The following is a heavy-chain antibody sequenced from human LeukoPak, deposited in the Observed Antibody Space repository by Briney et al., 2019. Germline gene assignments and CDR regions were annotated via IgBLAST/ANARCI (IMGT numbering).Heavy chain of an antibody. Sequence: SETLSLTCIISGGYISSTTYYWGWIRQPPGKGLEWIGSIYHSGSTYYNPSLKSRVTISVDTSKNQFSLKLSSVTAADTAVYYCARVSSSGWEIDYWGQGTLVTVSS. CDR1: GGYISSTTYY. D-gene: IGHD6-19*01. CDR2: IYHSGST. CDR3: ARVSSSGWEIDY. V-gene: IGHV4-39*07. J-gene: IGHJ4*02.